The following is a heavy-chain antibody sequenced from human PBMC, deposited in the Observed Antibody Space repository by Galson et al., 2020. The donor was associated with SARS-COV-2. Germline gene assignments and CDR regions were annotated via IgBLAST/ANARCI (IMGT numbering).Heavy chain of an antibody. J-gene: IGHJ6*02. CDR2: INSDGSST. V-gene: IGHV3-74*01. D-gene: IGHD3-22*01. CDR1: GFTFSSYW. CDR3: ARGYYDSSGYYDDDYCMDV. Sequence: GGSLRLSCAASGFTFSSYWMHWVRQAPGKGLVWVSRINSDGSSTSYADSVKGRFTLSRDNAKNTLYLQMNSLRAEDPAVYYCARGYYDSSGYYDDDYCMDVWGQGTTVTVS.